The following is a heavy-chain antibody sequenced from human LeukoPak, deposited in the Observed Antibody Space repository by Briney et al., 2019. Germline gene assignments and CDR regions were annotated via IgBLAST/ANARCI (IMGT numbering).Heavy chain of an antibody. CDR2: IYHSGST. J-gene: IGHJ5*02. D-gene: IGHD6-13*01. CDR1: GYSISSGFY. V-gene: IGHV4-38-2*02. CDR3: ARAYSSSWYWNWFDP. Sequence: SETLSLTCTVSGYSISSGFYWGWIRQPPGKGLEWIGSIYHSGSTYYNPSLKSRVTISVDTSKNRFSLKVSSVSAADTAVYYCARAYSSSWYWNWFDPWGQGTLVTVSS.